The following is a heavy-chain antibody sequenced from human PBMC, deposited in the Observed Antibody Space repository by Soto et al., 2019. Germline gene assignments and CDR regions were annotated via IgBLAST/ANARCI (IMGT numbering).Heavy chain of an antibody. J-gene: IGHJ5*02. CDR3: ARGDRRTTVTTDWFDP. CDR2: MNPNSGNT. CDR1: GYTFTSYD. V-gene: IGHV1-8*01. Sequence: ASVKVSCKASGYTFTSYDINWVRQATGQGLEWMGWMNPNSGNTGYAQKFQGRVTMTRNTSISTAYMELSSLRSEDTAVYYCARGDRRTTVTTDWFDPWGQGTLVSVSS. D-gene: IGHD4-4*01.